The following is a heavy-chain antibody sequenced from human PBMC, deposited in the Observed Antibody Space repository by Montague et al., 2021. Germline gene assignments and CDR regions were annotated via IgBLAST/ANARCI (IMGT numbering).Heavy chain of an antibody. V-gene: IGHV6-1*01. Sequence: CAISGDSDAVNTLRRKSIKHSPALHSPLLARMSSSSWRNYDYAVSVKSRMTISPDTSRNQFSLQLSSVTPEDRAVYYCARDPRYSLSWSFDYWGQGTLVTVSS. CDR2: MSSSSWRNY. CDR1: GDSDAVNTLR. D-gene: IGHD6-13*01. J-gene: IGHJ4*02. CDR3: ARDPRYSLSWSFDY.